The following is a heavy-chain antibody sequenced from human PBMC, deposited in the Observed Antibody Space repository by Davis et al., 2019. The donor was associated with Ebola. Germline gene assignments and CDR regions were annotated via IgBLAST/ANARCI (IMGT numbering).Heavy chain of an antibody. D-gene: IGHD6-6*01. Sequence: MPSETLSLTCAVSGGSISSGGYSWSWIRQPPGKGLEWIGYIYHSGSTYYNPSLKSRVTISVDRSKNQFSLKLSSVTAADTAVYYCARGPSIANFDYWGQGTLVTVSS. V-gene: IGHV4-30-2*01. J-gene: IGHJ4*02. CDR3: ARGPSIANFDY. CDR1: GGSISSGGYS. CDR2: IYHSGST.